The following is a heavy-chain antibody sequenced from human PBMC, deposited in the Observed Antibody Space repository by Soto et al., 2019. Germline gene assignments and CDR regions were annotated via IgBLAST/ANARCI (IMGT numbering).Heavy chain of an antibody. D-gene: IGHD5-12*01. CDR1: GYTFFTYD. J-gene: IGHJ5*02. V-gene: IGHV1-18*01. CDR2: ISTYSGDT. CDR3: SCHHGPTRSVNWLDP. Sequence: QVHLVQSGVEVKTPGASVKVSCQASGYTFFTYDISWVRQAPGQGREWMGWISTYSGDTQYAQKFQGRVTMTTDTSTTTAYLVLRSLRSDGTAVYYCSCHHGPTRSVNWLDPWGQGTMVTVSS.